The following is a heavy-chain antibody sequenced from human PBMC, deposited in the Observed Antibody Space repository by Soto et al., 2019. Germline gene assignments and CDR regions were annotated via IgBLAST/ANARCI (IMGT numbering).Heavy chain of an antibody. CDR3: ARATTVPTRVHYFDY. V-gene: IGHV4-38-2*01. CDR2: IYHSGST. D-gene: IGHD4-17*01. J-gene: IGHJ4*02. CDR1: GYSIRSGYY. Sequence: SETLSLTCAVSGYSIRSGYYWGWIRQPPGKGLEWIGSIYHSGSTYYNPSLKSRVTISVDTSKNQFSLKLSSVTAADTAVYYCARATTVPTRVHYFDYWGQGTLVTVSS.